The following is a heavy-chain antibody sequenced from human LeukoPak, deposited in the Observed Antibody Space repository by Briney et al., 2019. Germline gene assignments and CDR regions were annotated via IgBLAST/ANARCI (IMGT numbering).Heavy chain of an antibody. CDR2: IYSGGST. CDR1: GFTVSSNY. Sequence: GGSLRLSCAVSGFTVSSNYMSWVRQAPGKGLEWVSVIYSGGSTYYSDSVKGRFTMSRDNSKNTLYLQMNSLRAEDTAVYYCVREINYDKVNWFDPWGQGTLVTVSS. D-gene: IGHD3-22*01. CDR3: VREINYDKVNWFDP. V-gene: IGHV3-53*01. J-gene: IGHJ5*02.